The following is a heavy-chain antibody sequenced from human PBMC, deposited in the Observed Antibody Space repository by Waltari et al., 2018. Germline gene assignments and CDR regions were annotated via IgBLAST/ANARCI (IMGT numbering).Heavy chain of an antibody. CDR2: IYTSGST. J-gene: IGHJ6*02. Sequence: WIRQPAGKGLEWIGHIYTSGSTNYNPSLKSRVTISVDTSKNQFSLKLSSVTAADTAVYYCARAPYYYGSGSYYGDYYYYYGMDVWGQGTTVTISS. V-gene: IGHV4-61*09. CDR3: ARAPYYYGSGSYYGDYYYYYGMDV. D-gene: IGHD3-10*01.